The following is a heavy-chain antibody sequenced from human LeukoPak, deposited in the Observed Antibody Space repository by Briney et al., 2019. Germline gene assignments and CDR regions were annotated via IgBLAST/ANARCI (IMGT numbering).Heavy chain of an antibody. CDR3: ARCGSGWYADNWFDP. CDR1: GYTFTSYY. V-gene: IGHV1-46*01. Sequence: GASVKVSCKASGYTFTSYYMHWVRQAPGQGLEWMGIINPSGGSTSYAQKFQGRVTMTRDTSTSTVYMELSSLRSEDTAVYYCARCGSGWYADNWFDPWGQGTLVTVSS. J-gene: IGHJ5*02. D-gene: IGHD6-19*01. CDR2: INPSGGST.